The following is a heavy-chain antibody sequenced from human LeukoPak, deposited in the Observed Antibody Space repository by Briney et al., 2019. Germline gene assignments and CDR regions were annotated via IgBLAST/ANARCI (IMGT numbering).Heavy chain of an antibody. J-gene: IGHJ4*02. Sequence: PGGSLRLSCAASGFTFSSYGMHWVRQAPGKGLEWVAFIRYDGSNKYYADSVKGRFTISRDNSKNTLYLQMNSLRAEDTAVYYCAKDQGYSGYDFAFDYWGQGTLVTVSS. V-gene: IGHV3-30*02. CDR3: AKDQGYSGYDFAFDY. D-gene: IGHD5-12*01. CDR2: IRYDGSNK. CDR1: GFTFSSYG.